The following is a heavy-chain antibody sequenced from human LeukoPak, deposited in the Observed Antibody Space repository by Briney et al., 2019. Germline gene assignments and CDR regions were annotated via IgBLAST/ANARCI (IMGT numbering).Heavy chain of an antibody. CDR1: GGSISSSSFF. CDR2: VSYSGTT. Sequence: SETLSLTCTVSGGSISSSSFFWAWIRQPPGKGQEWIGTVSYSGTTYYSPSLKSRVTISVDTSKNQFSLRLTSVTAADTALYYCAKLTCSSTFCPLDYWGQGTLVTVSS. D-gene: IGHD2-2*01. CDR3: AKLTCSSTFCPLDY. V-gene: IGHV4-39*01. J-gene: IGHJ4*02.